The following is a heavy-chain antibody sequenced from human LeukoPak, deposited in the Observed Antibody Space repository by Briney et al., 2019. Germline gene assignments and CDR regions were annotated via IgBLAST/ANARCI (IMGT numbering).Heavy chain of an antibody. CDR2: ISSSSSYI. J-gene: IGHJ4*02. Sequence: KPGGSLRLSCAASGFIFSTYSPNWVRQAPGKGLEWVSSISSSSSYIYYADSVKGRFTISRDNAKNSLYLQMNSLRAEDTAVYYCAKYELGIVGDVANFDYWGQGTLVTVSS. V-gene: IGHV3-21*04. D-gene: IGHD7-27*01. CDR1: GFIFSTYS. CDR3: AKYELGIVGDVANFDY.